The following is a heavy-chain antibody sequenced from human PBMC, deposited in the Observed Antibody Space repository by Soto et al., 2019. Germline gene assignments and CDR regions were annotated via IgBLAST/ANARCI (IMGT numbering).Heavy chain of an antibody. CDR3: TRVGGYYGDYPNFDY. CDR2: IYYTGST. D-gene: IGHD4-17*01. Sequence: SETLSLTCTVSGSSISPFYWSWIRQPPGRGLEWIGYIYYTGSTKYNPSLKSRVTLSLGTSRNQLSLKLSSVTAADTAVYFCTRVGGYYGDYPNFDYWGPGTLVTVSS. CDR1: GSSISPFY. J-gene: IGHJ4*02. V-gene: IGHV4-59*01.